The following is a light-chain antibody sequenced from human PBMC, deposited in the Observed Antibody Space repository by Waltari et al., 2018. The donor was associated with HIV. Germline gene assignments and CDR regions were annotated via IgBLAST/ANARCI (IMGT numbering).Light chain of an antibody. CDR2: GAS. J-gene: IGKJ2*01. Sequence: DIQMTQSPSSLSASVGDRVTITGVDSHEITEYVNWYQQKPGKGPKLLIYGASTLESGVPSRFSGSGSGRDFTLTISSLQPDDFATYYWQQSYNMNTFGQGTKLDIK. V-gene: IGKV1-39*01. CDR1: HEITEY. CDR3: QQSYNMNT.